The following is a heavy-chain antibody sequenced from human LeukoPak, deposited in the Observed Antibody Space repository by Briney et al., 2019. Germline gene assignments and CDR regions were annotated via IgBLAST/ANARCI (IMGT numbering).Heavy chain of an antibody. Sequence: GESLKISCKGSGYSFTNYWIGWVRQVPGEGLEWMGIIYPGDSETTYSPAFRGQVTISADKSINTAYLQWSSLKASDTAMYYCARHLIPASATNRSPFDIWGQGTMVTVSS. CDR1: GYSFTNYW. CDR2: IYPGDSET. V-gene: IGHV5-51*01. D-gene: IGHD6-13*01. CDR3: ARHLIPASATNRSPFDI. J-gene: IGHJ3*02.